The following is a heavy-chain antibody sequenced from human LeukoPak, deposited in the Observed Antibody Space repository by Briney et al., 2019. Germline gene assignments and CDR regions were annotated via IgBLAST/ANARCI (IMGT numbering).Heavy chain of an antibody. CDR1: GFTFTSSV. CDR3: ATPRDGDYQNDAFDI. D-gene: IGHD4-17*01. J-gene: IGHJ3*02. V-gene: IGHV1-58*02. CDR2: IVVGSGNT. Sequence: ASVKVSCKASGFTFTSSVMQWVRQARGQRLEWIGWIVVGSGNTNYAQKFQERVTITRDMSTSTAYMELSSLRSEDTAVYYCATPRDGDYQNDAFDIWGQGTMVTVSS.